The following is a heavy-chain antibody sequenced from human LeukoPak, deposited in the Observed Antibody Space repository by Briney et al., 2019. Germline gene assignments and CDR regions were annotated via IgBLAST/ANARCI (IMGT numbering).Heavy chain of an antibody. D-gene: IGHD7-27*01. CDR2: IYWDDDK. V-gene: IGHV2-5*02. CDR3: ALDNWGSANQYYYYMDV. Sequence: SGPTLVKPTQTLTLTCTFSGFSLSTSGVGVGWIRQPPGKALEWLALIYWDDDKRYSPSLKSRLTITKDTSKNQVVLTMTNMDPVDTATYYCALDNWGSANQYYYYMDVWGKGTTVTVSS. J-gene: IGHJ6*03. CDR1: GFSLSTSGVG.